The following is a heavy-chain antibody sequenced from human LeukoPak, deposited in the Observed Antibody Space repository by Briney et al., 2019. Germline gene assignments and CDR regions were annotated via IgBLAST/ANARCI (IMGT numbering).Heavy chain of an antibody. CDR2: IFYSGST. J-gene: IGHJ5*01. CDR3: ARQVAIVEPTDPNWFDS. CDR1: GGSISNYY. D-gene: IGHD1-26*01. V-gene: IGHV4-39*07. Sequence: PSETLSLTCTVSGGSISNYYWGWIRQTPGKGLEWIGSIFYSGSTYYTPSLKSRVTMSLDTSKNQFSLRLTSVTAADTAVYYCARQVAIVEPTDPNWFDSWGQGNLVTVSS.